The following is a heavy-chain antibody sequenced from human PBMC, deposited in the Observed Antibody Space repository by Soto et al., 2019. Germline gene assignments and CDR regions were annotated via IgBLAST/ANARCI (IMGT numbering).Heavy chain of an antibody. Sequence: ASVQVSCKASGYTFTGYYMHWVRQAPGQGLEWMGWINPNSGGTNYAQKFQGRVTMTRDTSISTAYMELSRLRSDDTAVYYCAIGMYYYGSGSYYNEPDFDYWGQGTLVTVSS. CDR3: AIGMYYYGSGSYYNEPDFDY. CDR2: INPNSGGT. V-gene: IGHV1-2*02. CDR1: GYTFTGYY. D-gene: IGHD3-10*01. J-gene: IGHJ4*02.